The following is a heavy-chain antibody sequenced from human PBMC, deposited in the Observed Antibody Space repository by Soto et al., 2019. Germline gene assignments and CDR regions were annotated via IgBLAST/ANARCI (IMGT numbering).Heavy chain of an antibody. J-gene: IGHJ5*02. CDR2: IYYSGST. Sequence: SETLSLTCTVSGGTVSSGGYYRSWIRQPPGKGLEWIGYIYYSGSTNYNPPLKSRVTISVDTSKNQFSLKLSSVTAADTAVYYCATGRRDGYNYGGWFDPWGQGTLVTVSS. V-gene: IGHV4-61*08. D-gene: IGHD5-12*01. CDR1: GGTVSSGGYY. CDR3: ATGRRDGYNYGGWFDP.